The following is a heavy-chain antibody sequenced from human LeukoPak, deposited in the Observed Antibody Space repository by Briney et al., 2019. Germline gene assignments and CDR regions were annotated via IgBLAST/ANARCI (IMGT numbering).Heavy chain of an antibody. CDR3: AAEAANDYGDYGFSYGMDV. D-gene: IGHD4-17*01. J-gene: IGHJ6*02. CDR1: GYTFTSYY. Sequence: ASVKVSCKASGYTFTSYYMHWVRQAPGQGLEWMGIINPSGGSTNYAQKFQERVTITRDMSTSTAYMELSSLRSEDTAVYYCAAEAANDYGDYGFSYGMDVWGQGTTVTVSS. CDR2: INPSGGST. V-gene: IGHV1-46*01.